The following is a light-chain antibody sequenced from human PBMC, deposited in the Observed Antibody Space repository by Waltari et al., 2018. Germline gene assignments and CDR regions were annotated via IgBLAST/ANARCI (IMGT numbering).Light chain of an antibody. CDR1: SSDVGGYHY. CDR2: DVS. Sequence: QSALTQPASVSGSPGQSITISCTGTSSDVGGYHYVPWYQHHPGQAPQLLIFDVSYRPSGVSTRFSGSKSGNTASLTISGLQAEDEADYYCSSYTSSSTIVFGGGTKLTVL. CDR3: SSYTSSSTIV. V-gene: IGLV2-14*03. J-gene: IGLJ2*01.